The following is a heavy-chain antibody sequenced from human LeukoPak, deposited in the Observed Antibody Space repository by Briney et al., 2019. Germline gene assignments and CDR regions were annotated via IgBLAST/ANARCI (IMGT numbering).Heavy chain of an antibody. CDR1: GGPISSSNW. Sequence: PSGTLSLTCAVSGGPISSSNWWSWVRQPPGKGLEWIGYIYYSGSTNYNPSLKSRVTISVDTSKNQFSLKLSSVTAADTAMYYCARTARGVVTDFQHWGQGTLVTVSS. CDR2: IYYSGST. D-gene: IGHD5-18*01. CDR3: ARTARGVVTDFQH. V-gene: IGHV4-4*02. J-gene: IGHJ1*01.